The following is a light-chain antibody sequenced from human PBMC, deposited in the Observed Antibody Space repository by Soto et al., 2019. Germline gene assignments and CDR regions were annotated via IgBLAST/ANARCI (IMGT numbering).Light chain of an antibody. CDR2: YDS. CDR1: EIGSKS. CDR3: QVWDRSSDHRVV. J-gene: IGLJ2*01. V-gene: IGLV3-21*04. Sequence: SYELTQPPSVSVAPGKTARISCERIEIGSKSVHWYQQKPGQAPVLVIYYDSARPSGIPERFSGSNAGNTATLTISTVEAGDEADYYCQVWDRSSDHRVVFGGGTKLIVL.